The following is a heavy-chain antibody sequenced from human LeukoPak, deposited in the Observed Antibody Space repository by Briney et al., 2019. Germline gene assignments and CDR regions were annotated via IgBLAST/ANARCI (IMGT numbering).Heavy chain of an antibody. V-gene: IGHV4-59*08. Sequence: PSETLSLTCTVSGAFISSYYWSWIRQPPGKGLEWIGCIYDSGTTYYNPSLKSRVTISMDTSKNQLSLKLSSVTAADTAVFYCARHFDGLHPEGNSRLKWFDPWGQGTLATVSS. CDR3: ARHFDGLHPEGNSRLKWFDP. CDR1: GAFISSYY. D-gene: IGHD1-1*01. J-gene: IGHJ5*02. CDR2: IYDSGTT.